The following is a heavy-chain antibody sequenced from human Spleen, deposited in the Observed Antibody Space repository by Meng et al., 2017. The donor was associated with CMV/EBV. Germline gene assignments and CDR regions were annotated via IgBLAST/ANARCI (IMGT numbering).Heavy chain of an antibody. D-gene: IGHD4-23*01. CDR2: ISSSGSTI. V-gene: IGHV3-48*03. CDR1: GFTFSSYE. Sequence: GGSLRLSCAASGFTFSSYEMNWVRQAPGKGLEWVSYISSSGSTIYYADSVKGRFTISRDNARNSLFLQMNILRAEDTAVYYCAREGRPAVRADFDWWGQGSLVTVSS. CDR3: AREGRPAVRADFDW. J-gene: IGHJ4*02.